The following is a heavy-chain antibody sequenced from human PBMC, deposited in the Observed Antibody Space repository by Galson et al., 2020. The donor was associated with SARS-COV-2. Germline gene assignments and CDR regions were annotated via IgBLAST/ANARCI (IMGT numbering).Heavy chain of an antibody. D-gene: IGHD4-17*01. CDR2: IYTSGST. J-gene: IGHJ4*02. Sequence: SETLSLTCTVSGGSISTGSYYWSWIRQPAGKGLEWIGRIYTSGSTDYNPSLKSRVTISVDTSKNQFSLKLSSVTAADTAVYFCARDHDYGDYTSLDFWGQGTLVTVSS. CDR3: ARDHDYGDYTSLDF. CDR1: GGSISTGSYY. V-gene: IGHV4-61*02.